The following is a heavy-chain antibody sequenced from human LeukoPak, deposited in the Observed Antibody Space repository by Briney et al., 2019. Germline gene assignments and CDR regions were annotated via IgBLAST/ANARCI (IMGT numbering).Heavy chain of an antibody. CDR2: ISGSGDST. CDR3: ATYRRGYHDSSESYYFDY. J-gene: IGHJ4*02. CDR1: GFTFSRFA. D-gene: IGHD3-22*01. Sequence: PEGSLRLSCAASGFTFSRFAMSWVRQAPGKGLEWVSGISGSGDSTYYADSVKGRFTISRDNSKNTLFLQMNGLRAEDTAVYYCATYRRGYHDSSESYYFDYWGQGTLVTVSS. V-gene: IGHV3-23*01.